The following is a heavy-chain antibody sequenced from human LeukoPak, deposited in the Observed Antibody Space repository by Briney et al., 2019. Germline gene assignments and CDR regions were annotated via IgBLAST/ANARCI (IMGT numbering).Heavy chain of an antibody. D-gene: IGHD2-2*01. V-gene: IGHV1-18*01. CDR2: ISAYNGNT. CDR1: GYTFTIYG. J-gene: IGHJ6*02. Sequence: ASVNVSCKASGYTFTIYGISWVRQAPGQGLEWMGWISAYNGNTNYAQKLQGRVTMTTDTSTSTAYMELRSLRSDDTAVYYCASGGVVPAAVDYYYYGMDVWGQGTTVTVSS. CDR3: ASGGVVPAAVDYYYYGMDV.